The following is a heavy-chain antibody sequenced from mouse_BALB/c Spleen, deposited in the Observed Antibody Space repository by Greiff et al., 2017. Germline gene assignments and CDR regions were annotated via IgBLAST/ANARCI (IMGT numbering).Heavy chain of an antibody. Sequence: QVHVKQSGPGLVAPSQSLSITCTVSGFSLTSYGVHWVRQPPGKGLEWLGVIWAGGSTNYNSALMSRLSISKDNSKSQVFLKMNSLQTDDTAMYYCARESSTMITWFAYWGQGTLVTVSA. J-gene: IGHJ3*01. CDR2: IWAGGST. V-gene: IGHV2-9*02. CDR1: GFSLTSYG. CDR3: ARESSTMITWFAY. D-gene: IGHD2-4*01.